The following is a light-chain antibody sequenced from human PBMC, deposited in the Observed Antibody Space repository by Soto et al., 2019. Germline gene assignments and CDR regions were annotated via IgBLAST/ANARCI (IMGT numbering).Light chain of an antibody. V-gene: IGLV2-14*01. CDR1: SSDVGGYNY. Sequence: QSALTQPASVSGSPGQSITISCTGTSSDVGGYNYVSWYQQHPGKAPKLMIYDVSNRPSGVSYRFSGSKSGNTASLTISGLQAEDEAYYYCTSYTSSSTDFFGTGTKLTVL. CDR3: TSYTSSSTDF. J-gene: IGLJ1*01. CDR2: DVS.